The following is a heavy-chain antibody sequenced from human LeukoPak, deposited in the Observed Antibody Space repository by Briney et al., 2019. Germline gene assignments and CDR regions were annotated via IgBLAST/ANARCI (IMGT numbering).Heavy chain of an antibody. CDR2: IYYSGST. J-gene: IGHJ3*02. CDR3: ARESPDVQLLWFGELPKTRAFDI. CDR1: GVSISSYY. V-gene: IGHV4-59*01. D-gene: IGHD3-10*01. Sequence: SETLSLTCTVSGVSISSYYWSWVRQPPGKGLEWVGYIYYSGSTNYNPSLKSRVTISVDTSKNQFSLKLSSVTAADTAVYYCARESPDVQLLWFGELPKTRAFDIWGQGTMVTVSS.